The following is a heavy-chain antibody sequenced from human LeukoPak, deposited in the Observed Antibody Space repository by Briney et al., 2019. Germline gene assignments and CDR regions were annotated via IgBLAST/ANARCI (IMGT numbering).Heavy chain of an antibody. J-gene: IGHJ6*03. CDR3: AREIISPGGYYYMDV. D-gene: IGHD2/OR15-2a*01. CDR2: IIPIFGTA. V-gene: IGHV1-69*05. Sequence: SVKVSCKASGGTFSSYAIGWVRQAPGQGLEWMGRIIPIFGTANYAQKFQGRVTITTDESTSTAYMELSSLRSEDTAVYYCAREIISPGGYYYMDVWGKGTTVTVSS. CDR1: GGTFSSYA.